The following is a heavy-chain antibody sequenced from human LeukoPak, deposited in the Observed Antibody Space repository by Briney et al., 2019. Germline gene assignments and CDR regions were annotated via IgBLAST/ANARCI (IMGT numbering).Heavy chain of an antibody. CDR3: ARGGITMVRGVIYYMDV. Sequence: SETLSLTCAVSSYSISSGYYWSWIRQPPGKGLEWIGYIYYSGSTNYNPSLKSRVTISVDTSKNQFSLKLSSVTAADTAVYYCARGGITMVRGVIYYMDVWGKGTTVTVSS. V-gene: IGHV4-38-2*01. CDR2: IYYSGST. D-gene: IGHD3-10*01. CDR1: SYSISSGYY. J-gene: IGHJ6*03.